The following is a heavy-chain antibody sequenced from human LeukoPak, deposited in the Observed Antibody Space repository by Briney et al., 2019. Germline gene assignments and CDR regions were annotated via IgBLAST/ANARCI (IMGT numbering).Heavy chain of an antibody. D-gene: IGHD3-10*01. CDR1: GGSISSGGYY. J-gene: IGHJ4*02. CDR2: IYYSGST. V-gene: IGHV4-31*03. Sequence: SETLSLTCTVSGGSISSGGYYWSWIRQHPGKGLEWIGYIYYSGSTYYNPSLKSRVTISVDTSKNQFSLKLSSVTAADTAVYNCARSFGRETLHFDYWGQGTLVTVSS. CDR3: ARSFGRETLHFDY.